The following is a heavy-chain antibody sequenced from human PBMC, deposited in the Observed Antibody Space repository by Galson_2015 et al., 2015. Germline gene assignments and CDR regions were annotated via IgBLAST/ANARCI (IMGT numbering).Heavy chain of an antibody. J-gene: IGHJ4*02. Sequence: PALVKPTQTLTLTCTFSGFSLSTSGMCVSWIRQPPGKALEWLARIDWDDDKYYSTSLKTRLTISKDTSKNQVVLTMTNMDPVDTATYYCARTQSRLATYYFDYWGQGTLATVSS. CDR1: GFSLSTSGMC. CDR2: IDWDDDK. D-gene: IGHD1-26*01. V-gene: IGHV2-70*11. CDR3: ARTQSRLATYYFDY.